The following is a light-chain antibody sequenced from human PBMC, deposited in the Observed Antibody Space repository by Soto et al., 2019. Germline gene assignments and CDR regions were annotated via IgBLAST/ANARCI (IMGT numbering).Light chain of an antibody. J-gene: IGKJ1*01. Sequence: EIVLTQSPGTLSLSPGERATLSCRALQSVSSSYLAWYQQKPGQAPRLLIYGASTRATGIPARFSGSGSGTEFTLTISSLQSEDFAVYYCQQYNNWPPETFGQGTKVDIK. CDR2: GAS. V-gene: IGKV3-15*01. CDR1: QSVSSSY. CDR3: QQYNNWPPET.